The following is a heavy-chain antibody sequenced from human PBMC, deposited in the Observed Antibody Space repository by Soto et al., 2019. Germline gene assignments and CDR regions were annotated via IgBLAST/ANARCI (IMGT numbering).Heavy chain of an antibody. Sequence: GGSLRLSCAASGFPFDDYGMSWVRQAPGKGLEWVSGINWNGGSTGYADSVKGRFTISRDNAKNSLYLQMNSLRAEDTALYYCARAFWSGYYSYYYYGMDVWGQGTTVTVSS. CDR3: ARAFWSGYYSYYYYGMDV. V-gene: IGHV3-20*04. CDR2: INWNGGST. J-gene: IGHJ6*02. D-gene: IGHD3-3*01. CDR1: GFPFDDYG.